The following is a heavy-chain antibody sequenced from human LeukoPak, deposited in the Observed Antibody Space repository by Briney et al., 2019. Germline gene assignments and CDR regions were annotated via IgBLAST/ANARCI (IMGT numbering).Heavy chain of an antibody. CDR2: INPSGGST. J-gene: IGHJ6*04. CDR3: ARESSEGYWSRMDV. V-gene: IGHV1-46*01. Sequence: GSSVKLSCKASRSTFTSYYMHWVRQAPGQRLEGRGIINPSGGSTSYAQKFQGRVTMTRDTSTSTVYMELSSLRSEDTAVYYCARESSEGYWSRMDVWGKGTTVTVSS. CDR1: RSTFTSYY. D-gene: IGHD2-15*01.